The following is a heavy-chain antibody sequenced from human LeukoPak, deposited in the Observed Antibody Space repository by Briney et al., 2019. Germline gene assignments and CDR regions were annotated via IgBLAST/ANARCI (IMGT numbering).Heavy chain of an antibody. Sequence: SETLSLTCAVSGGSISSNSYYWGWIRQPPGKGLEWIGSIYYSGSTYYNPSLKSRVTISVDTSKNQFSLKLSSVTAADTAVYYCARTRYYYNSRSYGAPYYFDYWAREPWSPSPQ. J-gene: IGHJ4*02. V-gene: IGHV4-39*01. CDR2: IYYSGST. D-gene: IGHD3-10*01. CDR1: GGSISSNSYY. CDR3: ARTRYYYNSRSYGAPYYFDY.